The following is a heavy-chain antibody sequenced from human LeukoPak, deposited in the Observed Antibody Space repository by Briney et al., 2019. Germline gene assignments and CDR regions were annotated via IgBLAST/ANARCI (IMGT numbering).Heavy chain of an antibody. D-gene: IGHD2-15*01. CDR2: IWYDGSKR. CDR3: ARWHRAPLYAFEI. Sequence: GRSLRLSCAASGFKFNSYGMHWVRQAPGKGLEWVAVIWYDGSKRYYADSVKGRFTISRDDSKNTLYLQMNSLRVEDTAVYSCARWHRAPLYAFEIWGQGTMVTVSS. V-gene: IGHV3-33*03. CDR1: GFKFNSYG. J-gene: IGHJ3*02.